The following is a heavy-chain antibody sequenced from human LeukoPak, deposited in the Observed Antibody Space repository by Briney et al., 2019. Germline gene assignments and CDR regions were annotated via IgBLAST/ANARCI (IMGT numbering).Heavy chain of an antibody. CDR3: ARGSVEGSSWHDY. V-gene: IGHV1-2*02. CDR2: INPNSGGT. D-gene: IGHD6-13*01. Sequence: GASVKVSCKSSVYTFTGYYMHWVRQAPGQGLEWMGWINPNSGGTNYAQKFQGRVTMTRDTSISTAYMELSRLRSDDTAVYYCARGSVEGSSWHDYWGQGTLVTVSS. J-gene: IGHJ4*02. CDR1: VYTFTGYY.